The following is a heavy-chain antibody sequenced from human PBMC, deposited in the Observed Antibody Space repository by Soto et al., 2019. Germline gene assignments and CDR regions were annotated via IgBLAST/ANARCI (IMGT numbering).Heavy chain of an antibody. CDR3: AGGIAAAAVDAFDI. Sequence: QVQLVQSGAEVKKPGSSVKVSCKASGGTFSSYTISWVRQAPGQGLEWMGRIIPILGIANYAQKFQGRVTITAYKATSTADMELSSLRSEDTAVYYCAGGIAAAAVDAFDIWGQGTMVTVSS. J-gene: IGHJ3*02. CDR1: GGTFSSYT. V-gene: IGHV1-69*02. CDR2: IIPILGIA. D-gene: IGHD6-13*01.